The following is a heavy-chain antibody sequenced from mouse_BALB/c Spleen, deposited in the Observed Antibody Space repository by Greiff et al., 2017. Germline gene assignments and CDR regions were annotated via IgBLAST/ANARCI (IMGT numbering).Heavy chain of an antibody. D-gene: IGHD1-1*01. V-gene: IGHV1-9*01. CDR2: ILPGSGST. Sequence: VQLVESGAELMKPGASVKISCKATGYTFSSYWIEWVKQRPGHGLEWIGEILPGSGSTNYNEKFKGKATFTADTSSNTAYMQLSSLTSEDSAVYSCARHITAVPNFDYWGQGTTLTVSS. CDR3: ARHITAVPNFDY. CDR1: GYTFSSYW. J-gene: IGHJ2*01.